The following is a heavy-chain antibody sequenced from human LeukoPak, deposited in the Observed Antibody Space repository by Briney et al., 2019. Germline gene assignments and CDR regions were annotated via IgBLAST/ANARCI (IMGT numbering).Heavy chain of an antibody. J-gene: IGHJ3*02. CDR1: GGSFSGYY. CDR2: INHSGST. Sequence: SETLSLTCAVYGGSFSGYYWSWIRQPPGKGLEWIGKINHSGSTNYNPSLKSRVTISVDTSKNQFSLKLSSVTAADTAVYYCARGDYDSSGSIGSDIWGQGTMVTVSS. D-gene: IGHD3-22*01. CDR3: ARGDYDSSGSIGSDI. V-gene: IGHV4-34*01.